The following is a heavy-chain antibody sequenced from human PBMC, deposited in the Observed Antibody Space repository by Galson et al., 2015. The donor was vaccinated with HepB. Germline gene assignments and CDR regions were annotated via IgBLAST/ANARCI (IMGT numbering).Heavy chain of an antibody. CDR1: GFTFSSYW. D-gene: IGHD3-3*01. CDR2: INSDGSST. Sequence: SLRLSCAASGFTFSSYWMHWVRQAPGKGLVWVSRINSDGSSTSYADSVKGRFTISRDNAKNTLYLQMNSLRAEDTAVYYCARDGREWYPPGRYFDYWGQGTLVTVSS. V-gene: IGHV3-74*01. CDR3: ARDGREWYPPGRYFDY. J-gene: IGHJ4*02.